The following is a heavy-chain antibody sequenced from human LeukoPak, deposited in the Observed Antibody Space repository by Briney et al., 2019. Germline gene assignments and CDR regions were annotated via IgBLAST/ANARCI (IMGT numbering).Heavy chain of an antibody. Sequence: PGGSLRLSCAASGFTFSSYEMNWVRQAPGKGLEWVSAITGSSDSTSYADSVKGRFTISRDNSKNTLYLQMISLRAEDTAVYHCAKAWGNYDSSLRGHFDFWGQGTLVTVSS. CDR1: GFTFSSYE. CDR2: ITGSSDST. V-gene: IGHV3-23*01. D-gene: IGHD3-22*01. J-gene: IGHJ4*02. CDR3: AKAWGNYDSSLRGHFDF.